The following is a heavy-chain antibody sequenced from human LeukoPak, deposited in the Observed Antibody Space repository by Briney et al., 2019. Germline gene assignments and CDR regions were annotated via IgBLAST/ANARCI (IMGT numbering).Heavy chain of an antibody. J-gene: IGHJ6*03. Sequence: PGGSLRLSCAASGFTFSIYSMNWVRQAPGKGLEWVSSISSSSSYIYYADSVKGRFTISRDNAKNSLYLQMNSLRAEDTAVYYCARWLMTGTYYYYYYMDVWGKGTTVTVSS. V-gene: IGHV3-21*01. CDR3: ARWLMTGTYYYYYYMDV. D-gene: IGHD3-9*01. CDR2: ISSSSSYI. CDR1: GFTFSIYS.